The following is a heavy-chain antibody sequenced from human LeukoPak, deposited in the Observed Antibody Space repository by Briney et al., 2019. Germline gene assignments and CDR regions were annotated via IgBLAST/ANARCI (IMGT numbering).Heavy chain of an antibody. CDR3: ARGDTVVTLGDAFDI. Sequence: GGSLRLSCAASGFTFSSYAMSWVRQAPGKGLEWVSAISGSGGSTYYADSVKGRFTISRDNSKNTLYLQMNSLRAEDTAVYYCARGDTVVTLGDAFDIWGQGTMVTVSS. J-gene: IGHJ3*02. CDR2: ISGSGGST. D-gene: IGHD4-23*01. CDR1: GFTFSSYA. V-gene: IGHV3-23*01.